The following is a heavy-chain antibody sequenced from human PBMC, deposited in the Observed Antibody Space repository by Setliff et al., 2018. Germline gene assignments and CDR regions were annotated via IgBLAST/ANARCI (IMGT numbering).Heavy chain of an antibody. CDR3: AKELIEVMMTGLEF. D-gene: IGHD3-22*01. Sequence: QPGGSLRLSCAASGFTFSNHGMHWVRQAPGKGLEWVAFIRHDGNNKYYKDSVRGRFTISRDNSKNTVYLQMNSLRPEDTAVYYCAKELIEVMMTGLEFWGQGTMVTVSS. CDR2: IRHDGNNK. V-gene: IGHV3-30*02. J-gene: IGHJ4*02. CDR1: GFTFSNHG.